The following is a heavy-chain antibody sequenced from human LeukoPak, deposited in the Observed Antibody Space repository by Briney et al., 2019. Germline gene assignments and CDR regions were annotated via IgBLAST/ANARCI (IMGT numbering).Heavy chain of an antibody. Sequence: GGSLRLSCAASGFTFSSYEMHWVRQAPGKGLEWVSYISSSGSTIYYADSVKGRFTISRDNAKNSLYLQMNSLRAEDTAVYYCARDYGGSSPFDYWGQGTLVSVSS. CDR2: ISSSGSTI. V-gene: IGHV3-48*03. J-gene: IGHJ4*02. D-gene: IGHD4-23*01. CDR3: ARDYGGSSPFDY. CDR1: GFTFSSYE.